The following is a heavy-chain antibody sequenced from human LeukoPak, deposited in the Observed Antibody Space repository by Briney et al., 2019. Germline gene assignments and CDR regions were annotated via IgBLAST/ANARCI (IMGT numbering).Heavy chain of an antibody. V-gene: IGHV3-9*01. J-gene: IGHJ6*04. Sequence: PGRSLRLSCAASGFTFDDYAMHWVRQVRGRGLEWVSSITWNSGSVAYADSVKGRFTISRDNSKNTLYLQMNSLRAEDTAVYYCARFYGSGSYYPTYGMDVWGKGTTVTVSS. CDR2: ITWNSGSV. CDR1: GFTFDDYA. D-gene: IGHD3-10*01. CDR3: ARFYGSGSYYPTYGMDV.